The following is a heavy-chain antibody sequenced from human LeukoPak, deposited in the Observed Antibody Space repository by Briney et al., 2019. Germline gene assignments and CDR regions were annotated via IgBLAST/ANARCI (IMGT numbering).Heavy chain of an antibody. Sequence: GGSLRLSCAASGFTFSSYWMIWVRQAPGKGLEWVANIKQDGSEKYYVDSVKGRFAISRDNTKNSLYLQMNSLRAEDTAVYYCAGGSGWLIDYWGQGTLVTVSS. J-gene: IGHJ4*02. D-gene: IGHD6-19*01. CDR2: IKQDGSEK. V-gene: IGHV3-7*01. CDR1: GFTFSSYW. CDR3: AGGSGWLIDY.